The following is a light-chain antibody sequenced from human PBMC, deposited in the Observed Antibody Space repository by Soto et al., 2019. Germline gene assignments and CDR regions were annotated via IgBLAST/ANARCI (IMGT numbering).Light chain of an antibody. CDR3: QQYYDTPLT. CDR1: QSVLYNSDNKNY. CDR2: WAS. V-gene: IGKV4-1*01. J-gene: IGKJ4*01. Sequence: DIVMTQSPDSLAVSLGERATINCKSSQSVLYNSDNKNYVRWFQQGPGHPPKLLIYWASTRESGVPDRFSGAGSGTDFTLTISSLQAEDVAVYYCQQYYDTPLTFGGGTKVEIK.